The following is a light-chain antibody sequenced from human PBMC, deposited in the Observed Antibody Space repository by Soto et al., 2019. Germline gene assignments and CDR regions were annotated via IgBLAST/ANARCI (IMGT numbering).Light chain of an antibody. CDR3: QQYGSSPPVT. CDR1: QSVTSSY. V-gene: IGKV3-20*01. CDR2: GAS. Sequence: EIVLTQSPGTLSLSPGERATLSCRASQSVTSSYLAWYQQKPGQAPRLLIYGASSRATGIPDRLRGSGSGTDFTLTISRLEPEDFAVYYCQQYGSSPPVTFGQGTLLEIK. J-gene: IGKJ5*01.